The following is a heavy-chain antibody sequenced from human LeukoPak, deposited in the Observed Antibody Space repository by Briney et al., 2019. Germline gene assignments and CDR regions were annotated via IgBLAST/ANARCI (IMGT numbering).Heavy chain of an antibody. J-gene: IGHJ5*02. Sequence: SQTLSLTCTVSGVSISSGGYYWSWIRQHPGKGLEWIGYIYYSGSTYYNPSLKSRVTISVDTSKNQFSLKLSSVTAADTAVYYCARVNGARWFDPWGQGTLVTVSS. CDR1: GVSISSGGYY. V-gene: IGHV4-31*03. CDR3: ARVNGARWFDP. CDR2: IYYSGST.